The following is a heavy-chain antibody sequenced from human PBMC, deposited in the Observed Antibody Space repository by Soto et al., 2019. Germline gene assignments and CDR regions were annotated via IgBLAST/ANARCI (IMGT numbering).Heavy chain of an antibody. CDR1: GYTLTSYG. J-gene: IGHJ4*02. V-gene: IGHV1-18*01. CDR3: SRDNSGDFWSGYSHYYFDY. CDR2: ISAYSGKA. D-gene: IGHD3-3*01. Sequence: ASVNVSCKASGYTLTSYGISWVRQAPGQGLEWMGWISAYSGKATYAQKLQGRVTMTTDTSTSTAYMELRSLRADDTAVYYCSRDNSGDFWSGYSHYYFDYWGQGTLVTVSS.